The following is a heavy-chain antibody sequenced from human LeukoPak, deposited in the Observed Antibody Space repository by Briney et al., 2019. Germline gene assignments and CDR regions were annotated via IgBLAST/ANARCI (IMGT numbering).Heavy chain of an antibody. Sequence: PSETLSLTCAVHGGSFSGYYWTWIRQPPGKGLEWIGEIIDTGSTKYTSSLKSRVTISVDTSKNQFSLSLGSVTAADTAVYYCARGLASGYPPIPFDYWGQGTLVTVSS. CDR1: GGSFSGYY. D-gene: IGHD3-3*01. J-gene: IGHJ4*02. CDR2: IIDTGST. V-gene: IGHV4-34*12. CDR3: ARGLASGYPPIPFDY.